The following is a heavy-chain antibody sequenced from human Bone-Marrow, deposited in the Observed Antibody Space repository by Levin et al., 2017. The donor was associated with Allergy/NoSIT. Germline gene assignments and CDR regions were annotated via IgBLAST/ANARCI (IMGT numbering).Heavy chain of an antibody. Sequence: GESLKISCAASGFTFSTYPMHWVRQAPGKGLEWVAVISYDGANEWYADSVKGRFTISRDNSKNTLYLQLSSLRGEDTAVYYCAGEWRDSSGWSKKGDYWGQGTLVTVSS. CDR2: ISYDGANE. V-gene: IGHV3-30-3*01. CDR1: GFTFSTYP. D-gene: IGHD6-19*01. J-gene: IGHJ4*02. CDR3: AGEWRDSSGWSKKGDY.